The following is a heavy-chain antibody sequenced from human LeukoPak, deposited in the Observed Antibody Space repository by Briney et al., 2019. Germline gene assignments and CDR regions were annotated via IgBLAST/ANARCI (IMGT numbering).Heavy chain of an antibody. CDR2: ISSSSSYI. J-gene: IGHJ3*02. V-gene: IGHV3-21*01. CDR1: GFTFSSYS. Sequence: GRSLRLSCAASGFTFSSYSMNWVRQAPGKGLEWVSSISSSSSYIYYADSVKGRFTISRDNAKNSLYLQTNSLRAEDTAVYYCARPDEQQLVRDAFDIWGQGTMVTVSS. D-gene: IGHD6-13*01. CDR3: ARPDEQQLVRDAFDI.